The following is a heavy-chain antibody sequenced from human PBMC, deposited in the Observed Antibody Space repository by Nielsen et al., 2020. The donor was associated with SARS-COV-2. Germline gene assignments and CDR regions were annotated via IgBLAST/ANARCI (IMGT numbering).Heavy chain of an antibody. CDR1: GGTFSSYA. J-gene: IGHJ6*02. CDR2: IIPIFGTA. Sequence: SVKVSCKASGGTFSSYAISWVRQAPGQGLEWMGGIIPIFGTANYAQKFQGRVTITADESTSTAYMELSSLRSEDTAVYYCANIVTTGMGYYYYGMDVWGQGATVTVSS. D-gene: IGHD4-11*01. V-gene: IGHV1-69*13. CDR3: ANIVTTGMGYYYYGMDV.